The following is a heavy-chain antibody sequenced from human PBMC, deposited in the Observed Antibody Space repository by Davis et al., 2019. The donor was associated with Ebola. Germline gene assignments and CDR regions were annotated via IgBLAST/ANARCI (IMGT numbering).Heavy chain of an antibody. V-gene: IGHV4-34*01. J-gene: IGHJ4*02. CDR1: GGSFSGYY. CDR2: INHSGST. Sequence: PSETLSLTCAVYGGSFSGYYWSWIRQPPGKGLEWIGEINHSGSTNYNPSLKSRVTISVDTSKNQFSLKLSSVTAADTAVYYCARFGYSSSSYWGQGTLVTVSS. CDR3: ARFGYSSSSY. D-gene: IGHD6-13*01.